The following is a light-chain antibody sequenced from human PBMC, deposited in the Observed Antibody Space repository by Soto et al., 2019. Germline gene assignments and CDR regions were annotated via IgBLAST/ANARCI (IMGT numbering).Light chain of an antibody. CDR3: VLYMGSGIWV. J-gene: IGLJ3*02. V-gene: IGLV8-61*01. Sequence: QTVVTQEPSFSVSPGGTITLTCGLSSGSVSTSNYPSWYQQTPGQAPRTLIYSTNTRSSGVPDRFSGSILGNNAALTITGAQADDESDYCCVLYMGSGIWVFGGGTKLTVL. CDR2: STN. CDR1: SGSVSTSNY.